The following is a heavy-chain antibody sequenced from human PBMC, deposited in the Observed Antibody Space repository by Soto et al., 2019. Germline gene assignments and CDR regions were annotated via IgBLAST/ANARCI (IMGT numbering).Heavy chain of an antibody. J-gene: IGHJ3*02. D-gene: IGHD1-26*01. Sequence: EVQLVEYGGGLVQPGGSLRLSCAASGFTFSSYWMSWVRQAPGKGLEWVANIKQDGSEKYYVDSVKGRFTISRDNAKNSLYLQMNSLRAEDTAVYYCARDHYSGRYLPQPDAFDIWGQGTMVTVSS. CDR2: IKQDGSEK. V-gene: IGHV3-7*05. CDR1: GFTFSSYW. CDR3: ARDHYSGRYLPQPDAFDI.